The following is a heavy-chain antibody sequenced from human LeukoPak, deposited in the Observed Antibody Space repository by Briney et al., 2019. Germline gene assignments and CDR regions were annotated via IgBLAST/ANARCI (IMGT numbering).Heavy chain of an antibody. J-gene: IGHJ4*02. CDR1: GYTFTSYG. D-gene: IGHD1-26*01. Sequence: ASVKVSCKASGYTFTSYGISWVRQAPGQGLEWMGWISAYNGNTNYAQKLQGRVTMTTDTSTSTAYMELRSLRSDDTAVYYCARGKVLGEKWPIVGATSVDYWGQGTLVTVSS. V-gene: IGHV1-18*01. CDR3: ARGKVLGEKWPIVGATSVDY. CDR2: ISAYNGNT.